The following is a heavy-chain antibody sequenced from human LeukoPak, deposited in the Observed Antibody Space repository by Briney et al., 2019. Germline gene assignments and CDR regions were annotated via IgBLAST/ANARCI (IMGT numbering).Heavy chain of an antibody. CDR3: ARDLKGFNL. J-gene: IGHJ5*02. Sequence: PGGSLRLSCVASGFYFNAYLMSWVRQAPGIGLEWVANIKQDGSQKLYLDSVKGRFTISRDNGNNSLYLHMSRLRVEDTAVYYCARDLKGFNLWGQGALVTVSS. CDR1: GFYFNAYL. CDR2: IKQDGSQK. V-gene: IGHV3-7*04.